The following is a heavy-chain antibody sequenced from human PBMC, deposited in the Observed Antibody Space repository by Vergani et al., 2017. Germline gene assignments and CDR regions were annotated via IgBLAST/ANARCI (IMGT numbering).Heavy chain of an antibody. CDR2: IYYSGST. Sequence: QVQLQESGPGLVKPSETLSLTCTVSGGSISSYYWSWIRQPPGKGLEWIGYIYYSGSTNYNPSLKSRVTISVDTSKNQFSLNLSSVTAADTAVYYCARHDHYGSGNWFDPWGQGTLVTVSS. J-gene: IGHJ5*02. CDR1: GGSISSYY. D-gene: IGHD3-10*01. CDR3: ARHDHYGSGNWFDP. V-gene: IGHV4-59*08.